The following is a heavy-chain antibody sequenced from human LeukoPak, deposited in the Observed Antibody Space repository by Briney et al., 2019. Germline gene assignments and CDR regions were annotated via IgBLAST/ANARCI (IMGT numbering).Heavy chain of an antibody. CDR3: ARDYGYSGSYYMYAFDI. V-gene: IGHV3-23*01. D-gene: IGHD3-10*01. CDR1: GFTFSSYA. CDR2: ISGSGGST. Sequence: PGGSLRLSCAASGFTFSSYAMSWVRQAPGKGLEWVSAISGSGGSTYYADSVKGRFIISRDNAKNSLYLQMNSLRVEDTALYYCARDYGYSGSYYMYAFDIWGQGTMVTVSS. J-gene: IGHJ3*02.